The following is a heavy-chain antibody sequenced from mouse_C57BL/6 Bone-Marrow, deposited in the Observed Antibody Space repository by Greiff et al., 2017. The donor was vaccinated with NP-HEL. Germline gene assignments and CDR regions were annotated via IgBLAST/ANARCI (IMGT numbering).Heavy chain of an antibody. CDR1: GYTFTSYG. D-gene: IGHD1-1*01. V-gene: IGHV1-81*01. CDR3: ARLYVSSSDY. J-gene: IGHJ2*01. CDR2: IYPRSGNN. Sequence: QVHVKQSGAELARPGASVKLSCKASGYTFTSYGISWVKQRTGQGLEWIGEIYPRSGNNYYNEKFKGKATLTADKSSSTAYMELRSLTSEDSAFYFCARLYVSSSDYWGQGTTLTVSS.